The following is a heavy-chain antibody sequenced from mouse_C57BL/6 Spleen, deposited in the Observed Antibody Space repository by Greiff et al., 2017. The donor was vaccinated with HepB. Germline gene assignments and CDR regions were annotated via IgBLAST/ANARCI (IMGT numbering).Heavy chain of an antibody. CDR1: GYTFTSYW. CDR2: INPSMGYT. V-gene: IGHV1-7*01. D-gene: IGHD2-3*01. J-gene: IGHJ3*01. CDR3: ARDGSQAFAY. Sequence: QVQLKQSGAELAKPGEAGKLSCKEAGYTFTSYWMHWGTHTPGQGKTWIDYINPSMGYTKYNLKSTDKATGTEHKSSSTAYMQLSSLTYEDSAVYYCARDGSQAFAYWGQGTLVTVSA.